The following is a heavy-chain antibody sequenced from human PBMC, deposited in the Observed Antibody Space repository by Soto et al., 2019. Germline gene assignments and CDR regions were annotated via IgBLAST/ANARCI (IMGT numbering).Heavy chain of an antibody. J-gene: IGHJ5*02. D-gene: IGHD3-10*01. CDR1: GFSFTTSGVG. CDR3: VHRRGFGEFDP. Sequence: QITLKESGPTLVKPTQTLTLTCTFSGFSFTTSGVGVGWIRQTPRQALEWLAITYGDDSKRYSPSLKSRLTINKDTSKNQGVLTMANMDPVDTAKYCCVHRRGFGEFDPWGQGTLVTVSS. CDR2: TYGDDSK. V-gene: IGHV2-5*02.